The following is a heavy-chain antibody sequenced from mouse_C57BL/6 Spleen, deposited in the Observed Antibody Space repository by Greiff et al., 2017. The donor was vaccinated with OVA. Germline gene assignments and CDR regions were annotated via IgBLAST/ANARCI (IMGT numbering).Heavy chain of an antibody. CDR1: GFTFSDYY. CDR3: ARRGGYYGDAMDY. V-gene: IGHV5-12*01. CDR2: ISNGGGST. Sequence: EVHLVESGGGLVQPGGSLKLSCAASGFTFSDYYMYWVRQTPEKRLEWVAYISNGGGSTYYPDTVKGRFTISRDNAKNTLYLQMSRLKSEDTAMYYCARRGGYYGDAMDYWGQGTSVTVSS. D-gene: IGHD1-1*01. J-gene: IGHJ4*01.